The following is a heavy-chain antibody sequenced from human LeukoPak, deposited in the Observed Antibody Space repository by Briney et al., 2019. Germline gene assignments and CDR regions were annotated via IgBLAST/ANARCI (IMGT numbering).Heavy chain of an antibody. CDR3: AKDSDYDVPWDS. Sequence: PGGSLRLSCAASGFTFSSYSMNWVRQAPGKGLEWVSYISSSSSTIYYADSVKGRFTISRDNAKNTLYLQMDSLRAEDTAVYYCAKDSDYDVPWDSWGQGTLVTVSS. CDR2: ISSSSSTI. V-gene: IGHV3-48*01. D-gene: IGHD4-17*01. J-gene: IGHJ4*02. CDR1: GFTFSSYS.